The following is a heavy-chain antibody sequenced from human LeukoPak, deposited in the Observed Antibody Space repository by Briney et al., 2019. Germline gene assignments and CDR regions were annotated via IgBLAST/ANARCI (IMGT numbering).Heavy chain of an antibody. Sequence: SETLSLTCTVSGGSISSYYWSWIRQPPGKGLEWIGYIYYSGSTNYNPSLKSRVTISVDTSKNQFSLKLSSVTAADTAVYYCAREAPPGDYVWGSYRRDAFDIWGQGTMVTVSS. CDR3: AREAPPGDYVWGSYRRDAFDI. V-gene: IGHV4-59*01. J-gene: IGHJ3*02. D-gene: IGHD3-16*02. CDR1: GGSISSYY. CDR2: IYYSGST.